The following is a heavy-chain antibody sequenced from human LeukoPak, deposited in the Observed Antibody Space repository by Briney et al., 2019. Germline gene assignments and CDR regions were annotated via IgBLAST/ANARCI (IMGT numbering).Heavy chain of an antibody. V-gene: IGHV4-39*07. CDR2: FHYSGTT. Sequence: PSETLSLTCTVSGGSISSSTYYWGWIRQPPGKGLEWIGNFHYSGTTYYNPSLKSRVTMSVDTSRNQFSLKLSSVTAADTAVYYCATSPRRALANWFDPWGQGTLVTVSS. D-gene: IGHD3-3*02. CDR1: GGSISSSTYY. J-gene: IGHJ5*02. CDR3: ATSPRRALANWFDP.